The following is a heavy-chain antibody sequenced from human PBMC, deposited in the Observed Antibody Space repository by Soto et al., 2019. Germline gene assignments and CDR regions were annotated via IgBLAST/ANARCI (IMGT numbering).Heavy chain of an antibody. CDR2: INPSGGST. CDR3: ARDGYDFWSGSHWFDP. J-gene: IGHJ5*02. Sequence: APVKVSCKASGYTFTSYYMHWVRQAPGQGLEWMGIINPSGGSTSYAQKFQGRVTMTRDTSTSTVYMELSSLRSEDTAVYYCARDGYDFWSGSHWFDPWGQGTLVTVSS. D-gene: IGHD3-3*01. CDR1: GYTFTSYY. V-gene: IGHV1-46*01.